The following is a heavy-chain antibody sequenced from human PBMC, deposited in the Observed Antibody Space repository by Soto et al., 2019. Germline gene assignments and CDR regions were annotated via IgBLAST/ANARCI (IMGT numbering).Heavy chain of an antibody. CDR1: GGSFSGYY. Sequence: QVQLQQWGAGLLKPSETLSLTCAVYGGSFSGYYWSWIRQSPGKGLEWMGEINHTGSTNYNPSLTRRATISVDTSQNQFSLKLNSVSAADTAVYYCATQAPYSSSPYYYYYLDVWGKGTTVTVSS. V-gene: IGHV4-34*01. CDR3: ATQAPYSSSPYYYYYLDV. D-gene: IGHD6-6*01. J-gene: IGHJ6*03. CDR2: INHTGST.